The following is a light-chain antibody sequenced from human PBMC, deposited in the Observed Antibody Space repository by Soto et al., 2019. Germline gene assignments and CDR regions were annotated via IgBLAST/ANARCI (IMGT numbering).Light chain of an antibody. CDR3: QQYKENWT. CDR1: QSISSW. CDR2: KAS. V-gene: IGKV1-5*03. J-gene: IGKJ1*01. Sequence: DIQMTQSPSTLSASVGDRVTITCRASQSISSWLAWYQQKPGKAPKLLIYKASTLQSGVPSRCSGSGSGTEFTLAISSLQPDDSATYYCQQYKENWTFGQGTKVE.